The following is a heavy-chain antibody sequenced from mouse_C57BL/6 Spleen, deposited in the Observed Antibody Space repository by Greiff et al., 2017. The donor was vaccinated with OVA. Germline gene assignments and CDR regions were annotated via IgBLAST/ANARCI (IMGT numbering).Heavy chain of an antibody. V-gene: IGHV2-3*01. Sequence: QVQLQQSGPGLVAPSQSLSITCTVSGFSLTSYGVSWVRQPPGQGLEWLGVIWGDGSTNYHSALMYRLSISKDNSKSQVFLKLNSLQTDDTDTDDCARVPVTETEYFDYWGQGTTLTVSS. CDR2: IWGDGST. D-gene: IGHD4-1*01. J-gene: IGHJ2*01. CDR3: ARVPVTETEYFDY. CDR1: GFSLTSYG.